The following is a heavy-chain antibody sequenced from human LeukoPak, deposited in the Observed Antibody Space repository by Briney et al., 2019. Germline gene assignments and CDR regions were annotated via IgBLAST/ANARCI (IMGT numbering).Heavy chain of an antibody. CDR2: IYSSGNT. CDR1: GASISSSNYY. J-gene: IGHJ5*01. D-gene: IGHD4-17*01. CDR3: ARDDYGLDS. V-gene: IGHV4-39*07. Sequence: SETLSLTCAVSGASISSSNYYWGWVRQSPGKGLEWIGNIYSSGNTYYNASLKSRVTMSVDTSKNQFSLKVSSVTAADTAVYYCARDDYGLDSWGQGTLVTVSS.